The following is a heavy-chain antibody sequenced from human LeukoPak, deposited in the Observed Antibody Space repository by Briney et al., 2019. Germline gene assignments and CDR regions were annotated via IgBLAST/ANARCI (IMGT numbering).Heavy chain of an antibody. D-gene: IGHD2-21*02. J-gene: IGHJ2*01. CDR3: ARDRAYCGGDCSIYWYFDL. V-gene: IGHV3-74*01. CDR2: INSDGTST. CDR1: GFTFSSNW. Sequence: GGSLRLSCAASGFTFSSNWMHWVRQAPGKGLVWVSQINSDGTSTNYADSVKGRFTISRDNAKNSLYLQMNSLRAEDTAVYYCARDRAYCGGDCSIYWYFDLWGRGTLVTVSS.